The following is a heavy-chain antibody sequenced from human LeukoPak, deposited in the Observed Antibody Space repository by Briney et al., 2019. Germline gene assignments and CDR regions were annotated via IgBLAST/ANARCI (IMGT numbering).Heavy chain of an antibody. CDR2: VSGNGDMT. J-gene: IGHJ4*02. V-gene: IGHV3-23*01. D-gene: IGHD6-19*01. Sequence: GSLRLSCAASGLTFSSAVMAWVRQCPGKGLEWVASVSGNGDMTYYTDSVKGRFAISRDNSKNTLYLQMNSLRAEDTAVYYCARGSGWLDYWGQGTLVTVPS. CDR3: ARGSGWLDY. CDR1: GLTFSSAV.